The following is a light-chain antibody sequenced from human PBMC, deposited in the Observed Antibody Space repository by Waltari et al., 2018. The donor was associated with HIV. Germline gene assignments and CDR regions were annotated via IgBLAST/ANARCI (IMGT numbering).Light chain of an antibody. V-gene: IGLV3-25*03. J-gene: IGLJ2*01. CDR1: ALPKQY. Sequence: SSELTQPPSVSVSPGQTARIPCSGDALPKQYTSWYQQKPGQPPVLVIYKDTERPSGIPERFSGSTAGTTVTLTISGLQAEDEADYYCQSTDSSGTRIFGGGTKLTVL. CDR3: QSTDSSGTRI. CDR2: KDT.